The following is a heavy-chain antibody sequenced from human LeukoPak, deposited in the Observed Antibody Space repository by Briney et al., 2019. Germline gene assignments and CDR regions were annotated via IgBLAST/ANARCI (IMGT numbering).Heavy chain of an antibody. J-gene: IGHJ4*02. CDR2: VSYDGSNK. V-gene: IGHV3-30*04. D-gene: IGHD1-26*01. CDR3: ARDTSFAVGATPDF. Sequence: GRSLRLSCAASGFTFSSYAMHWVRQAPGKGLEWVAVVSYDGSNKYYANSVKGRFTISRDKSKNTLHLQMNSLRAEDTAIYYCARDTSFAVGATPDFWGQGTLVTVSS. CDR1: GFTFSSYA.